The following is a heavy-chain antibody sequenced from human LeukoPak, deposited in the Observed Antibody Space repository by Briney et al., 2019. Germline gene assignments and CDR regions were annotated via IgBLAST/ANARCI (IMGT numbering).Heavy chain of an antibody. CDR3: AKDDYYGSGDYFDY. CDR1: GFTFSSYG. Sequence: GGTLRLSCAASGFTFSSYGMSWVRQAPGKGLEWVSAISGSGGSTYYADSVKGRFTISRDNSKNTLYLQMNSLRAEDTAVYYCAKDDYYGSGDYFDYWGQGTLVTVSS. V-gene: IGHV3-23*01. CDR2: ISGSGGST. J-gene: IGHJ4*02. D-gene: IGHD3-10*01.